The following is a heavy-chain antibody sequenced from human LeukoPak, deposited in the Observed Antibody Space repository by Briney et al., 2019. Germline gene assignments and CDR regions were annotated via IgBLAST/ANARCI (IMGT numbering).Heavy chain of an antibody. D-gene: IGHD3-10*01. CDR2: ISGSGDST. CDR1: GFMYGSYA. Sequence: GGSLRLSCAASGFMYGSYALSWVRQAPGKGLEWVSTISGSGDSTYYADSLKGRFTISRDNSKNTLYLQMSSLRAEDKAVDYCAKVRLVRGVMGAFDYWGQGTLVTVSS. CDR3: AKVRLVRGVMGAFDY. J-gene: IGHJ4*02. V-gene: IGHV3-23*01.